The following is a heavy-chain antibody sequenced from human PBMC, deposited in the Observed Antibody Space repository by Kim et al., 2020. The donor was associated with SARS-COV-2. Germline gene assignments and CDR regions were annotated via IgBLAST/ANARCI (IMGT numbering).Heavy chain of an antibody. CDR2: INPSGGST. CDR3: ARALWFGELTARPYYYYGMDV. J-gene: IGHJ6*02. V-gene: IGHV1-46*01. CDR1: GYTFTSYY. D-gene: IGHD3-10*01. Sequence: ASVKVSCKASGYTFTSYYMHWVRQAPGQGLEWMGIINPSGGSTSYAQKFQGRVTMTRDTSTSTVYMELSSLRSEDTAVYYCARALWFGELTARPYYYYGMDVWGQGTTVTVSS.